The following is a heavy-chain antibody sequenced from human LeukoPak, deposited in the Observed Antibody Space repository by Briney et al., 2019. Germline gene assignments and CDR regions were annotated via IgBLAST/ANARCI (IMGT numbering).Heavy chain of an antibody. J-gene: IGHJ6*02. CDR3: AXXXXYYYGMDV. Sequence: PAETLSLTCTVSGGSISTYYWSWIRQPPGKGLEWIGYIYYSGSTNYNPSLKSRVTISVDTSKNQFSLKLNSVTAADTAVYYCAXXXXYYYGMDVWGQGRTVTVSS. D-gene: IGHD2-21*01. CDR1: GGSISTYY. V-gene: IGHV4-59*01. CDR2: IYYSGST.